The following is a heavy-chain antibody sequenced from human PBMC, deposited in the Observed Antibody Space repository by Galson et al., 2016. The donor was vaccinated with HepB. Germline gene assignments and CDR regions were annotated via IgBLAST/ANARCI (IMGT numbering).Heavy chain of an antibody. V-gene: IGHV1-3*01. J-gene: IGHJ6*02. D-gene: IGHD5-18*01. CDR3: ARGLGYGYGSNYYYMDV. CDR2: INPGNDYT. Sequence: QSGAEVKKPGASVKISCKASGYAFTSHAMHWVRQAPGQRLEWLGWINPGNDYTKYSQQSHGRVSITRDTSATTAYLELTSLRYEDTAVYYCARGLGYGYGSNYYYMDVWGQGTAVTIS. CDR1: GYAFTSHA.